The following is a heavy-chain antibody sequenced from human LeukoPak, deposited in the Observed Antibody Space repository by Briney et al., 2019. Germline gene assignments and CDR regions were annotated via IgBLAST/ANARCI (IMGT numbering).Heavy chain of an antibody. CDR3: ARAGNNWSFDY. J-gene: IGHJ4*02. CDR1: GDSVRIYY. CDR2: IYYRGNT. V-gene: IGHV4-59*02. Sequence: SETLSLTCTVSGDSVRIYYWIWIRQPPGKGLEWIGYIYYRGNTNYNPSLKSRDTMAVDTSKNQFSLKVSSVTAADTAVYYCARAGNNWSFDYWGQGTLVTVSS. D-gene: IGHD1-1*01.